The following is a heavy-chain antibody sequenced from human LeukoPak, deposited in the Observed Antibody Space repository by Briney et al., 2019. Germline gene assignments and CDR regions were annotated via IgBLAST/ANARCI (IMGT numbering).Heavy chain of an antibody. CDR2: FCHNAAGT. Sequence: GGSLRLSCAPSGFTLSKYSISCGRQAPGKGVGRVAPFCHNAAGTYYADSVKGRFTISRDNSRNTMYLQMNSLTAEDTAVYYCAKACLVATTPGRGMDVWGQGTTVAVTS. V-gene: IGHV3-23*01. CDR3: AKACLVATTPGRGMDV. D-gene: IGHD5-24*01. J-gene: IGHJ6*02. CDR1: GFTLSKYS.